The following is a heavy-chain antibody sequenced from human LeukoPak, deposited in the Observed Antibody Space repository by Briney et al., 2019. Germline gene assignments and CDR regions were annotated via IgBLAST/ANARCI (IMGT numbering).Heavy chain of an antibody. CDR3: ANPTPLTGGLGTLIDY. V-gene: IGHV3-33*06. CDR1: GFTFSSYG. D-gene: IGHD2-8*02. CDR2: IWYDGSNK. Sequence: GGSLRLSCAASGFTFSSYGMHWVRQAPGKGLEWVAVIWYDGSNKYYADSVKGRFTISRDNSKNTLYLQMNSLRAEDTAVYYCANPTPLTGGLGTLIDYWGQGTLVTVSS. J-gene: IGHJ4*02.